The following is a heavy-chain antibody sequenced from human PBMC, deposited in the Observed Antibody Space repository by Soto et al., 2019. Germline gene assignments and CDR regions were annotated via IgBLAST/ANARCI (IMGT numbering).Heavy chain of an antibody. V-gene: IGHV3-23*01. D-gene: IGHD1-26*01. J-gene: IGHJ5*02. CDR1: GFTFSSYA. CDR3: AKDRSVGATYNWFDP. CDR2: IGGSGGST. Sequence: GGSLRLSCAASGFTFSSYAMSWVRQAPGKGLEWVSAIGGSGGSTYYADSLKGRFTNSSDKSKNTLYLQMNSVRAADTAVYYCAKDRSVGATYNWFDPWGQGTLVTVSS.